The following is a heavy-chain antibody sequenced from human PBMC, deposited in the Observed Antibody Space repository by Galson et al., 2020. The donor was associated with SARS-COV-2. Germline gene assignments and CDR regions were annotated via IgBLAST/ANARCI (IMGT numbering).Heavy chain of an antibody. CDR3: ARGTKMSGYPPFYYYYYMDV. CDR2: IGTAGDT. J-gene: IGHJ6*03. V-gene: IGHV3-13*01. Sequence: GGSLRLSCAASGFTFSSYDMHWVRQATGKGLEWVAAIGTAGDTYYQGSVKGRFTISRENAKNSLYLQMNSLRAGDTAVYYCARGTKMSGYPPFYYYYYMDVWGKGTTVTVSS. D-gene: IGHD3-3*01. CDR1: GFTFSSYD.